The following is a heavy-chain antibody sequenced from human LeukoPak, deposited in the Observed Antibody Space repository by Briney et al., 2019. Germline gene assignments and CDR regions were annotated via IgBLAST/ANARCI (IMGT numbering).Heavy chain of an antibody. J-gene: IGHJ6*02. Sequence: PGGSLRLSCAASGFTFSSYSMNWVRQAPGKGLEWVSSISSSSSYIYYADSVKGRFTISRDNAKNSLYLQMNSLRAEDTAVYYCARGERLPLYYYYGMDVWGQGTTVTVSS. CDR3: ARGERLPLYYYYGMDV. V-gene: IGHV3-21*01. CDR1: GFTFSSYS. CDR2: ISSSSSYI. D-gene: IGHD6-25*01.